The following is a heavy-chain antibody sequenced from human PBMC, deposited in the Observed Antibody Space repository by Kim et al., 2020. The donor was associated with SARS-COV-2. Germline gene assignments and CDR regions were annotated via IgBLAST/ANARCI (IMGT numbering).Heavy chain of an antibody. CDR1: GFTFNTYG. J-gene: IGHJ4*02. D-gene: IGHD3-3*01. Sequence: GGSLRLSCAASGFTFNTYGMNWVRQAPGKGLEWVSTINVSGGRTYYADSVKGRFTISRDNSKNMLYLQMNSLRAEDTALYFCAIGVFCIGWGQGILVTV. CDR2: INVSGGRT. V-gene: IGHV3-23*01. CDR3: AIGVFCIG.